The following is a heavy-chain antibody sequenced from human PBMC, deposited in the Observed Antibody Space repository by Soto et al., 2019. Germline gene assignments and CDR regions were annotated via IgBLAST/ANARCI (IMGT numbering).Heavy chain of an antibody. CDR1: GGSFSGYY. Sequence: SETLSLTCAVYGGSFSGYYWSWIRQPPGKGLEWIGEINHSGSTNYNPSLKSRVTISVDTSKNQFPLKLSSVTAADTAVYYCARGRRAARREFDYWGQGTLVTVSS. D-gene: IGHD6-6*01. V-gene: IGHV4-34*01. J-gene: IGHJ4*02. CDR2: INHSGST. CDR3: ARGRRAARREFDY.